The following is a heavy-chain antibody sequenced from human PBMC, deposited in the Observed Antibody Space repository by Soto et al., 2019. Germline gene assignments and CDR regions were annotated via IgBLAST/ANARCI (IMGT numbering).Heavy chain of an antibody. V-gene: IGHV4-39*01. Sequence: KPSETLSLTCSVSGASISSRDYYWGWIRPTPGKGLEWIGNIDYNGVTYYNPSLKSRVTVSKDTSKNQFSLKVASVTAADTAIYYCGRVMIGTSRHTDSDYWGQGTQVTVSS. CDR2: IDYNGVT. CDR1: GASISSRDYY. D-gene: IGHD2-2*01. CDR3: GRVMIGTSRHTDSDY. J-gene: IGHJ4*02.